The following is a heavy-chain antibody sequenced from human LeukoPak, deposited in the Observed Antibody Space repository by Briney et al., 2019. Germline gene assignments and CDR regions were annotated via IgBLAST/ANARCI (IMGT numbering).Heavy chain of an antibody. CDR2: IYPGDSDT. CDR3: ARHPPRIAAAGLDY. J-gene: IGHJ4*02. CDR1: GYSFTSYW. V-gene: IGHV5-51*01. Sequence: KPGESLKISCTGSGYSFTSYWIGWVRQMPGKGLEWMGIIYPGDSDTIYSPSFQGQVTISADKSISTAYLQWSGLKASDTAMYYCARHPPRIAAAGLDYWGQGTLVTVSS. D-gene: IGHD6-13*01.